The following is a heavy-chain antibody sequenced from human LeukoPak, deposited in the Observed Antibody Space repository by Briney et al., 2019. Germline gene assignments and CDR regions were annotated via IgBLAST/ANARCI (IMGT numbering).Heavy chain of an antibody. Sequence: GESLKISCKGSGYSFTSYWIGWVRQMPGKGLEWMGIIYPGDSDTRYSPSFQGQVTISADKSINTAYLQWTSLKASDTAMYYCPRHADVGTAMVVGHWFDYWGQGTLVTVSS. CDR1: GYSFTSYW. D-gene: IGHD5-18*01. CDR2: IYPGDSDT. CDR3: PRHADVGTAMVVGHWFDY. J-gene: IGHJ4*02. V-gene: IGHV5-51*01.